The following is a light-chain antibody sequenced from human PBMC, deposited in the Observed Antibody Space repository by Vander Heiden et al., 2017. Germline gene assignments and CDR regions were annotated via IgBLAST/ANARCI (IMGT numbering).Light chain of an antibody. CDR1: QSISSSF. V-gene: IGKV3-20*01. J-gene: IGKJ4*01. Sequence: EDVLTHSPVTLSLSPGERATLSCRASQSISSSFLGWYQQESSQAPRLLIYGSSSRAIGIPSMSSRSGYGTDFTPTISRLEAEDFAVYFRQQCGNTPPTFGGGTKVEIK. CDR2: GSS. CDR3: QQCGNTPPT.